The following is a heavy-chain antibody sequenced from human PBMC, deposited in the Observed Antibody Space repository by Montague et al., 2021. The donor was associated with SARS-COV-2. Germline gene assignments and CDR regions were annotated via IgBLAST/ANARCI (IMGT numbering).Heavy chain of an antibody. CDR3: AHLIRYYDIFTGIPFDD. CDR1: GFSLSTPNVG. CDR2: IYSNGDK. V-gene: IGHV2-5*01. D-gene: IGHD3-9*01. J-gene: IGHJ4*02. Sequence: PALVKPTQTLTLTCTFSGFSLSTPNVGAAWIRQPPGKALEWLAVIYSNGDKRYSPSLQRRLTITKDTSRNQVVVSLTNVDPLDTATYYCAHLIRYYDIFTGIPFDDWGQGTQVTVSS.